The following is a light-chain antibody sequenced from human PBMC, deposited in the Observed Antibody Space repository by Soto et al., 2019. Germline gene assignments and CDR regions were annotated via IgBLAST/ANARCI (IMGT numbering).Light chain of an antibody. Sequence: EIVLTQSPVTLSLSPGDRATLSCRASQTVSTYLAWYQQKPGQAPRLLTYDASNRATGIPARFSGSGSGTDFTLTISGLEPEDFAFYYCQQGNNWSPDITFGQGTRLDIK. CDR1: QTVSTY. V-gene: IGKV3-11*01. CDR3: QQGNNWSPDIT. J-gene: IGKJ5*01. CDR2: DAS.